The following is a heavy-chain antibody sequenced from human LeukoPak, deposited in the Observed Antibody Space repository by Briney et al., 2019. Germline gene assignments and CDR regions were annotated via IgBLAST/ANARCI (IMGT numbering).Heavy chain of an antibody. D-gene: IGHD6-13*01. J-gene: IGHJ6*03. CDR1: GFTFSSYA. V-gene: IGHV3-30*04. Sequence: GGSLRLSCAASGFTFSSYAMHWLRQAPGKGLEWVAVISYDGSNKYYADSVKGRFTISRDNSKNTLYLQMNSLRAEDTAVYYCARDGRYSSSWYSGYYYYMDVWGKGTTVTVSS. CDR3: ARDGRYSSSWYSGYYYYMDV. CDR2: ISYDGSNK.